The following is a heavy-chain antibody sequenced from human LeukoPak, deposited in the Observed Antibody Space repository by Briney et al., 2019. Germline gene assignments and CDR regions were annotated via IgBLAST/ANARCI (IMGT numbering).Heavy chain of an antibody. D-gene: IGHD3-22*01. CDR1: GGSFSGYY. V-gene: IGHV4-34*01. J-gene: IGHJ4*02. CDR2: ISHNENT. CDR3: ASSGSRWLIDKTYSPY. Sequence: SETLSLTCAVYGGSFSGYYWNWIRQPPGKGLEWIGEISHNENTNYSPSLKSRLTISIDTSTNQFSLKLSSVTAADTAVYYCASSGSRWLIDKTYSPYWGQGTLVTVSS.